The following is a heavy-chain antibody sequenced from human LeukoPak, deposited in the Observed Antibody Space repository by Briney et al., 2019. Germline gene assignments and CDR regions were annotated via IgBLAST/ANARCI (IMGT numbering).Heavy chain of an antibody. CDR1: GYTFTSYG. CDR2: ISAYNGNT. CDR3: ARDGTVDYYYYGMDV. J-gene: IGHJ6*02. Sequence: ASVKVSCKASGYTFTSYGIIWVRQAPGQGLEWMGWISAYNGNTNYAQKLQGRVTMTTDTSTSTAYMELRSLRSDDTAVYYCARDGTVDYYYYGMDVWGQGTTVTVSS. V-gene: IGHV1-18*01. D-gene: IGHD1-1*01.